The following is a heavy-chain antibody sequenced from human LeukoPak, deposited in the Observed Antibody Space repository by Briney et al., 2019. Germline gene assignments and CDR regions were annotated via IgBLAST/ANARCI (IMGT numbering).Heavy chain of an antibody. V-gene: IGHV1-8*03. Sequence: GASVKVSCKASGYTFTSSDINWVRQATGQGLEWMGWMNPNSGNTGYAQKFQGRVTLTRNISIRTAYMELSSLRSDDTAVYYCARDGGQVGATGPFDYWSQGTLVTVSS. CDR1: GYTFTSSD. D-gene: IGHD1-26*01. CDR3: ARDGGQVGATGPFDY. CDR2: MNPNSGNT. J-gene: IGHJ4*02.